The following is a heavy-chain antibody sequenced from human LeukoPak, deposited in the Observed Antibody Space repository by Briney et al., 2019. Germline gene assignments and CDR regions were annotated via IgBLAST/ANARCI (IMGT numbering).Heavy chain of an antibody. CDR1: GFTFSSYS. CDR3: ARGDDSSGYYDAFDI. V-gene: IGHV3-21*01. J-gene: IGHJ3*02. Sequence: GGSLRLSCAASGFTFSSYSMNWVRQAPGKGLEWVSSISSSSSYIYYADSVKGRFTISRDNAKNSLYLQMNSLRAEDTAVYYCARGDDSSGYYDAFDIWGQGTMVTLSS. CDR2: ISSSSSYI. D-gene: IGHD3-22*01.